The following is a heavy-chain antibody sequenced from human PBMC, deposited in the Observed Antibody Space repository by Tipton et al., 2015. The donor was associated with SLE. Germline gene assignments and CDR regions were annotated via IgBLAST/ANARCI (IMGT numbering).Heavy chain of an antibody. Sequence: SLRLSCAASGFTFSNYEMNWVRPAPGTGLEWLSYITHSSSAVNYADSVKGRLTISRDNAKNSLYLQMTSLSVEDSAVYYCARELRGVGGDASDVWGQGTVVTVAS. D-gene: IGHD3-3*01. CDR3: ARELRGVGGDASDV. CDR2: ITHSSSAV. CDR1: GFTFSNYE. V-gene: IGHV3-48*03. J-gene: IGHJ3*01.